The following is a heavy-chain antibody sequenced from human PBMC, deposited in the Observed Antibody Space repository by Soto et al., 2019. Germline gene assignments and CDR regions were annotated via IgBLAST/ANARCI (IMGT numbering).Heavy chain of an antibody. CDR3: ARDHGVLRYFDWLLLGMFDP. V-gene: IGHV1-18*04. CDR1: GYTFTSYG. CDR2: ISAYNGNT. Sequence: GASVKVSCKASGYTFTSYGISWVRQAPGQGLEWMGWISAYNGNTNYAQKLQGRVTMTTDTSTSTAYMELRSLRSDDTAVYYCARDHGVLRYFDWLLLGMFDPWGQGTLVTVSS. J-gene: IGHJ5*02. D-gene: IGHD3-9*01.